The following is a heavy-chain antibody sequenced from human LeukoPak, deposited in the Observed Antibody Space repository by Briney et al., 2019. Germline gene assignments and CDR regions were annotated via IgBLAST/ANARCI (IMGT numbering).Heavy chain of an antibody. CDR3: ARVWGSIDY. CDR1: GYTFTSYD. Sequence: ASVKVSCKASGYTFTSYDISWVQQATGQGLEWMGWMNPNSGYTGFAQKFQGRLTMTRSTSIGTAYMELSGLRSEDTAVYYCARVWGSIDYWGQGTMVTVSS. V-gene: IGHV1-8*01. CDR2: MNPNSGYT. D-gene: IGHD3-16*01. J-gene: IGHJ4*02.